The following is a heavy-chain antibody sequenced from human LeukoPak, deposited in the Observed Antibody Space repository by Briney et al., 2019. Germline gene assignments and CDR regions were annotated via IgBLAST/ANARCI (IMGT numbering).Heavy chain of an antibody. CDR1: GDSISSSSYC. J-gene: IGHJ3*02. CDR3: ARQSRSAYTGYENACDI. D-gene: IGHD5-12*01. Sequence: SETLTLTCAVSGDSISSSSYCWDWMRQPPGKGLEWMGNIYNRANTHYNPSLKPRLTLSVDMSMTQFSLTLNSVTAADTRIYYGARQSRSAYTGYENACDIGAQGTMVTVSS. V-gene: IGHV4-39*01. CDR2: IYNRANT.